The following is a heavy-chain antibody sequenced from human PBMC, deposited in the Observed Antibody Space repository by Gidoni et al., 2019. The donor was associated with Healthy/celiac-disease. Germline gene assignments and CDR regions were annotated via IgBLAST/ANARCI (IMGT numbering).Heavy chain of an antibody. J-gene: IGHJ3*02. Sequence: EVQLVQSGAEVKKPGESLKISCKGSGYSFTSYWIGWVRQMPGKGLEWMGIIYPGDSVTRYSPSFQGQVTISADKSISTAYLQWSSLKASDTAMYYCASSAVEMATIPDAFDIWGQGTMVTVSS. D-gene: IGHD5-12*01. CDR3: ASSAVEMATIPDAFDI. CDR1: GYSFTSYW. V-gene: IGHV5-51*01. CDR2: IYPGDSVT.